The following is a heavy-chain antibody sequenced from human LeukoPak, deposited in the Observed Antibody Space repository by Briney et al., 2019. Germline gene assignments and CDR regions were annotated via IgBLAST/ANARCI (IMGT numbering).Heavy chain of an antibody. D-gene: IGHD2-15*01. J-gene: IGHJ4*02. CDR2: IYYSGST. CDR3: AREPYLLYYFDY. CDR1: GGSISSYY. Sequence: SETLSLTCTVSGGSISSYYWSWIRQPPGKGLGWIGYIYYSGSTNYNPSLKSRVTISVDTSKNQFSLKLSSVTAADTAVYYCAREPYLLYYFDYWGQGTLVTVSS. V-gene: IGHV4-59*01.